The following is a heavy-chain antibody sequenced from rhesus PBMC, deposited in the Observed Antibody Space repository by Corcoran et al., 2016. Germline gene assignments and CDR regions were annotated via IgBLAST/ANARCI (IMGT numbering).Heavy chain of an antibody. J-gene: IGHJ6*01. Sequence: QVQLQESGPGVVKPSETLSLTCAASGGSISDSYRWSWIRQPPGKGLEWIGYIYGSTTSTNYNPSLQSRVTISKDTSKNQFSLKLSSVTAADTAVYYCARVVWTGTLDSWGQGVVVTVSS. V-gene: IGHV4S10*01. CDR3: ARVVWTGTLDS. CDR1: GGSISDSYR. D-gene: IGHD3-3*01. CDR2: IYGSTTST.